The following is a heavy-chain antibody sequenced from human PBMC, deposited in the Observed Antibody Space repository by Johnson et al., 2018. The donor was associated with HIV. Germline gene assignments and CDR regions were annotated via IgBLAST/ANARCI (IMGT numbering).Heavy chain of an antibody. CDR3: TTDIAAGADAFDI. J-gene: IGHJ3*02. CDR1: GFTFSSYA. Sequence: VQLVESGGGVVQPGRSLRLSCAASGFTFSSYAMSWVRQAPGKGLEWVSAISGSGGSTYYADSVKGRFTISRDNSNNTLYLQMNSLRAEDTAVYYCTTDIAAGADAFDIWGQGTMVTVSS. D-gene: IGHD6-13*01. CDR2: ISGSGGST. V-gene: IGHV3-23*04.